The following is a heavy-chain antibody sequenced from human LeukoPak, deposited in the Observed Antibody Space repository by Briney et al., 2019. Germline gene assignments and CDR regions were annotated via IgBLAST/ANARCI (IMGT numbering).Heavy chain of an antibody. CDR1: GGSISSSSYY. J-gene: IGHJ6*02. CDR3: ARAGMDRLYGMDV. D-gene: IGHD3/OR15-3a*01. CDR2: IYHSGST. V-gene: IGHV4-39*07. Sequence: PSETLSLTCTVSGGSISSSSYYWGWIRQPPGKGLEWIGSIYHSGSTYYNPSLKSRVTVSVDTSKNQFSLKLSSVTAADTAVYYCARAGMDRLYGMDVWGQGTTVTVSS.